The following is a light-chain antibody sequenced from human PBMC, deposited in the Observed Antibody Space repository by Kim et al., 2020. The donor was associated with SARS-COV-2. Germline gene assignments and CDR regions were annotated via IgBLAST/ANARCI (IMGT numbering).Light chain of an antibody. CDR2: DAS. CDR3: QQRSS. CDR1: QSVRKY. Sequence: ATLSFSPGERAPLSCWASQSVRKYLDWYQQRHGQAPRLLIHDASKRAIGIPARVSGSGPGTDFTLTISRLEPEDSAVYFCQQRSSFGQGTRLEIK. V-gene: IGKV3-11*01. J-gene: IGKJ5*01.